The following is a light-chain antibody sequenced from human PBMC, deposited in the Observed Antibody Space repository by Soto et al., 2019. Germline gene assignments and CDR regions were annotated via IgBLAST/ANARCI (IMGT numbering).Light chain of an antibody. V-gene: IGLV2-14*01. CDR2: DVS. CDR1: SSDVGGYEH. J-gene: IGLJ1*01. CDR3: SSYTISSTHV. Sequence: QSSLNQPSSVSGAPGQSITISRTGTSSDVGGYEHVSWHQQYPGKAPKLIIYDVSNRPSGVSNRFSGSKSGNTASLTISGLQAEDEADYYCSSYTISSTHVFGTGTKVTVL.